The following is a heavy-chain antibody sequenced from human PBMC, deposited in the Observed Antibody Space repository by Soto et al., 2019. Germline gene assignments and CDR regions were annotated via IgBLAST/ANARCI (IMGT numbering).Heavy chain of an antibody. Sequence: EVQLLESGGGLVQPGGSLRLSCEASGFTFSSYAMSWVRQAPGKGLEWVSAISGSGGSTYYADSVKGRFTISRDNSKNTLYLQMNSLRAEDTAVYYCAKDQVLWFGEYGYWGQGTLVTVSS. J-gene: IGHJ4*02. CDR3: AKDQVLWFGEYGY. V-gene: IGHV3-23*01. CDR1: GFTFSSYA. D-gene: IGHD3-10*01. CDR2: ISGSGGST.